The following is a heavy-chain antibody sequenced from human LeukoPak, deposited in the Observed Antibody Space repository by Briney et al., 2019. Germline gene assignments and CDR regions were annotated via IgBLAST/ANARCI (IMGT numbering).Heavy chain of an antibody. CDR2: INPSGGST. D-gene: IGHD5-12*01. CDR3: ARGLYSAYVKLDY. V-gene: IGHV1-46*01. CDR1: GYTFTNDY. J-gene: IGHJ4*02. Sequence: ASVKVSCKASGYTFTNDYMHWVRQAPGQGLEWMGMINPSGGSTIYAQQFQGRVTITRDMSTTTGYVEVSSRGSEDTAVYYCARGLYSAYVKLDYWGQGTLVTVSS.